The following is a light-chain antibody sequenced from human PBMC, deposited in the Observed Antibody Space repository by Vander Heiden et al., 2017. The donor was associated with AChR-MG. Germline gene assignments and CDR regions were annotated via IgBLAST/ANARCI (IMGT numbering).Light chain of an antibody. CDR3: QRRSNWPPT. CDR1: QSVSSY. V-gene: IGKV3-11*01. CDR2: NAS. Sequence: EIVLTQSPATLPLSPGETATLSCRASQSVSSYLAWYQQTPGQAPRLLIYNASNRATSIAARFSSSGSGTDFTLTISSLEPEDFAVYCWQRRSNWPPTFGPGTKVDIK. J-gene: IGKJ3*01.